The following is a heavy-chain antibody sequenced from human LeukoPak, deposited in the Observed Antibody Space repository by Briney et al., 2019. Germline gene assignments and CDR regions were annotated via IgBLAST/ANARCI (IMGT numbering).Heavy chain of an antibody. CDR1: GGSISSYY. V-gene: IGHV4-59*12. CDR3: ARGPVVLRYFDWLSRSWFDP. CDR2: IYYSGST. J-gene: IGHJ5*02. Sequence: SETLSLTCTVSGGSISSYYWSWIRQPPGKGLEWIGYIYYSGSTNYNPSLKSRVTISVDTSKNQFSLKLSSVTAADTAVYYCARGPVVLRYFDWLSRSWFDPWGQGTLVTVSS. D-gene: IGHD3-9*01.